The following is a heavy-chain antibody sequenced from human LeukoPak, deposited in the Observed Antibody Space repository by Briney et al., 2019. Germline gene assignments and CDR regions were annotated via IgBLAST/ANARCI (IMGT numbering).Heavy chain of an antibody. V-gene: IGHV4-39*01. CDR3: ARQRGYSGYVPDY. CDR1: GGSISGSSYY. D-gene: IGHD5-12*01. J-gene: IGHJ4*02. Sequence: SETLSLTCTVSGGSISGSSYYWGWIRQPPGKGLEWIGSIYYSGSTYYNPSLKSRVTISVDTSKNQFSLKLSSVTAADTAVYYCARQRGYSGYVPDYWGQGTLVTVSS. CDR2: IYYSGST.